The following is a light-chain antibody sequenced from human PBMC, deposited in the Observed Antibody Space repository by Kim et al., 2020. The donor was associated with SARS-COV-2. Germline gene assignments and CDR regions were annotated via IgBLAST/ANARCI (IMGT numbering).Light chain of an antibody. Sequence: IEMTQSPSSLSASVRDRVTITCQASHDIKKFLNWYQQKPGKAPKLLINDASDLQIGVPSRFSGSGSGTDFILTISNLQPEDIATYFCQHYSEIPYTFGQGTKLEI. CDR3: QHYSEIPYT. CDR2: DAS. CDR1: HDIKKF. V-gene: IGKV1-33*01. J-gene: IGKJ2*01.